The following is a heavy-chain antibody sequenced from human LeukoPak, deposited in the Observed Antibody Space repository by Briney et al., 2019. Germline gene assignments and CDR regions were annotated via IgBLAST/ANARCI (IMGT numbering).Heavy chain of an antibody. V-gene: IGHV5-51*01. CDR1: GYTFTNYW. D-gene: IGHD1-26*01. CDR2: IYPDDSET. Sequence: GESLKISYKSSGYTFTNYWIGWVRPMPGKGLEWMGIIYPDDSETEYSPPFQGQVTISADTSSSTAYLQWGSLKASDTAMYYCARHSSTEWEQIDYWGQGTLVTVSS. CDR3: ARHSSTEWEQIDY. J-gene: IGHJ4*02.